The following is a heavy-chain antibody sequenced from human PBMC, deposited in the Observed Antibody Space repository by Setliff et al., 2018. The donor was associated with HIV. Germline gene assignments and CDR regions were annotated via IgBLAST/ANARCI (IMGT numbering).Heavy chain of an antibody. Sequence: SETLSLTCVVSGDSISRSRYYWGWIRQPPGKGLEWIGSFYYSGSTSYNPSLKSRVTISGDTSKNQVSLRLSSVTAADTAVYYCARGHCSGTNCYGVDYYGMDAWGQGTTVTVSS. CDR1: GDSISRSRYY. D-gene: IGHD2-2*01. CDR3: ARGHCSGTNCYGVDYYGMDA. J-gene: IGHJ6*02. CDR2: FYYSGST. V-gene: IGHV4-39*01.